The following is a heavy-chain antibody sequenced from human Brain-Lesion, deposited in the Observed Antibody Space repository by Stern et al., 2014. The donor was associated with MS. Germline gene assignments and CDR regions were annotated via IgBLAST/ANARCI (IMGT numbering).Heavy chain of an antibody. CDR1: GYTFTSYD. Sequence: MQLVESGAEVKKPGASVKVSCKASGYTFTSYDINWVRQATGQGLEWMGWMNPNSGNTGYAQKFQGRVTMTRNTSISTAYMELSSLRSEDTAVYYCARGSYPQLYYYYYYYMDVWGKGTTVTVSS. V-gene: IGHV1-8*01. CDR3: ARGSYPQLYYYYYYYMDV. D-gene: IGHD3-10*01. CDR2: MNPNSGNT. J-gene: IGHJ6*03.